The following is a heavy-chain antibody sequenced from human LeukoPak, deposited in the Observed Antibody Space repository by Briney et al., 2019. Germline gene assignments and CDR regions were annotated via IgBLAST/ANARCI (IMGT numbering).Heavy chain of an antibody. CDR1: GFTFSSYS. D-gene: IGHD2-15*01. Sequence: GGSLRLSCAASGFTFSSYSMNWVRQAPGKGLEWVSSISSSSYIYYADSVKGRFTISRDNAKNSLYLQMNSLRAEDTAVYYCARGYCSGGSCYALAYYYYYGMDVWGQGTTVTVSS. CDR2: ISSSSYI. CDR3: ARGYCSGGSCYALAYYYYYGMDV. J-gene: IGHJ6*02. V-gene: IGHV3-21*01.